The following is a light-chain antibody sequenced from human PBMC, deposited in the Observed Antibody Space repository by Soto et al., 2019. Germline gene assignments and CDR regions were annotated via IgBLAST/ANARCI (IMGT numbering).Light chain of an antibody. CDR2: KAS. J-gene: IGKJ1*01. V-gene: IGKV1-5*03. CDR1: QSISSW. Sequence: DIQMTQSPSTLSASVGDRVTITCRASQSISSWLAWYQQKPGKAPKLLIYKASSLESGVPSRFSGSGSGTEFTLTTSSLQPDDLATYYCQQDNSYWTFGQGTKV. CDR3: QQDNSYWT.